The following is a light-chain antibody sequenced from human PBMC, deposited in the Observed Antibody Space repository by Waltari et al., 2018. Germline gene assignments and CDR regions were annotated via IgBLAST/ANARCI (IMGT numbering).Light chain of an antibody. Sequence: QSALTQPASVSGSPGQSITIPSTGTSTDVGGYTYVSWYHQHPGKAPKLMIYDLNKRPSGVSIRFSGSKSGNTASLTISGLQTEDEADYYCSSYTSSSTLVFGTGTKVTVL. CDR3: SSYTSSSTLV. J-gene: IGLJ1*01. CDR1: STDVGGYTY. V-gene: IGLV2-14*03. CDR2: DLN.